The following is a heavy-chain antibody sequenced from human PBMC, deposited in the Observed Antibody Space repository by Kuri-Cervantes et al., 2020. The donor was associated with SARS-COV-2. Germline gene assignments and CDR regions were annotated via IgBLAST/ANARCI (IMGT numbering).Heavy chain of an antibody. J-gene: IGHJ3*01. D-gene: IGHD3-22*01. Sequence: APVKVSCKVSGNTLTELPLHWVRQAPGKGLEWMGGFDPEQREIIYAQKFQGRVSMTEDTSTDTAYMELSSLRSEDTAVYYCATEGYSIIIWAFAHWGQGTKVTVSS. V-gene: IGHV1-24*01. CDR3: ATEGYSIIIWAFAH. CDR1: GNTLTELP. CDR2: FDPEQREI.